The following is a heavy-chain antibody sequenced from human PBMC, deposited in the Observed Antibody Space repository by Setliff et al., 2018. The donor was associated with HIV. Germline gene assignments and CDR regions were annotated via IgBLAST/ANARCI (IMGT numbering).Heavy chain of an antibody. CDR3: TTGTRLVD. J-gene: IGHJ4*02. V-gene: IGHV3-15*01. D-gene: IGHD2-21*01. CDR2: IKSKTDGGTT. CDR1: GFTFSNYA. Sequence: PGGSPRLSCAASGFTFSNYAMSWVRQAPGKGLEWVGRIKSKTDGGTTDYAAPVKGRFTISRDDSKNTLYLQMNSLKIEDTAVYYCTTGTRLVDWGQGALVTVSS.